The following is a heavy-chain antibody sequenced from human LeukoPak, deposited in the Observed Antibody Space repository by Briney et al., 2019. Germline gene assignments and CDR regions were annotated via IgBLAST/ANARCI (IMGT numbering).Heavy chain of an antibody. CDR3: ARQRHSYSSSSWAAGNYFGY. J-gene: IGHJ4*02. Sequence: GESLKISCKGSGYSFTSYWIGWVRQMPGKGLEWMGIIYPGDSDTRYSPSFQGQVTISADKSISTAYLQWSSLKASDTAMYYCARQRHSYSSSSWAAGNYFGYWGQGTLVTVSS. CDR2: IYPGDSDT. V-gene: IGHV5-51*01. D-gene: IGHD6-6*01. CDR1: GYSFTSYW.